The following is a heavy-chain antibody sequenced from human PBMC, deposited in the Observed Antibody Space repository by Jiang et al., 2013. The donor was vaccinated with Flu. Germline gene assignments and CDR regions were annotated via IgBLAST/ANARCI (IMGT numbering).Heavy chain of an antibody. D-gene: IGHD2-15*01. V-gene: IGHV4-4*02. CDR2: IYHSGST. CDR3: ARGGNCSGGSCYRIYYYYYYMDV. J-gene: IGHJ6*03. Sequence: GPGLVKPSQTLSLTCTVSGGSISSSNWWSWVRQPPGKGLEWIGEIYHSGSTNYNPSLKSRVTISVDKSKNQFSLKLSSVTAADTAVYYCARGGNCSGGSCYRIYYYYYYMDVWGKGTTVTVS. CDR1: GGSISSSNW.